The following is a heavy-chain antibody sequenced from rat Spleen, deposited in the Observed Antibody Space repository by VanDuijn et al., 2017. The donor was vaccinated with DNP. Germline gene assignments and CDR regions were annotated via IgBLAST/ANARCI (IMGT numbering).Heavy chain of an antibody. CDR2: ISYDGSST. D-gene: IGHD1-11*01. V-gene: IGHV5-20*01. Sequence: EVQLVESGGDLVQPGRSLKLSCVAFGFTFNDYWMAWIRQAPKKGLEWVATISYDGSSTYYRDSVKGRFTISRDNAKSSLYLQMDSLRSEDTATYYCTTVYGGYSGWFASWGQGTLVTVSS. CDR1: GFTFNDYW. CDR3: TTVYGGYSGWFAS. J-gene: IGHJ3*01.